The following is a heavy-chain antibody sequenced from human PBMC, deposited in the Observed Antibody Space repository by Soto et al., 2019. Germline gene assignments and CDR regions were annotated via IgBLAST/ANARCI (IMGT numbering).Heavy chain of an antibody. CDR3: ARALYVLPAPYYYYYYMDV. Sequence: ASVKVSCKASGGTFSSYTISWVRQAPGQGLEWMGRIIPILGIANYAQKFQGRVTITADKSTSTAYMELSSLRSEDTAVYYCARALYVLPAPYYYYYYMDVWGKGTTVTVSS. D-gene: IGHD3-16*01. CDR1: GGTFSSYT. J-gene: IGHJ6*03. V-gene: IGHV1-69*02. CDR2: IIPILGIA.